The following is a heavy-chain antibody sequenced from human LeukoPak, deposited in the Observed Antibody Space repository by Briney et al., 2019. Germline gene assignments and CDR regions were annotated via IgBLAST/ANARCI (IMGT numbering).Heavy chain of an antibody. CDR1: GFTFSSYE. J-gene: IGHJ4*02. CDR2: ISSSGSTI. Sequence: GGSLRLSCAASGFTFSSYEMNWVRQAPGKGPEWVSYISSSGSTIYYADSVKGRFTISRDNAKNSLYLQMNSLRAEDTAVYYCASQDYYGSGGLDYWGQGTLVTVSS. CDR3: ASQDYYGSGGLDY. V-gene: IGHV3-48*03. D-gene: IGHD3-10*01.